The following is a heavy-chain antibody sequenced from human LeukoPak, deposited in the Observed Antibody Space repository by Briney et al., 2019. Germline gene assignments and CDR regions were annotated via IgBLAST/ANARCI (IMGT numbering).Heavy chain of an antibody. CDR3: ARGVLLWFGELLSYNWFDP. CDR2: INHSGST. J-gene: IGHJ5*02. V-gene: IGHV4-34*01. CDR1: GGSFSGYY. D-gene: IGHD3-10*01. Sequence: PSETLSLTCAVYGGSFSGYYWSWIRQPPGKGLEWIGEINHSGSTNYNPSLKSRVTISVDTSKNQFSLKLSSVTAADTAVYYCARGVLLWFGELLSYNWFDPWGQGTLVTVSS.